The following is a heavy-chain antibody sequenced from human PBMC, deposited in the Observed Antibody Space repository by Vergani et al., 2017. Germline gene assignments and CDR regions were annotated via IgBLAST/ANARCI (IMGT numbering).Heavy chain of an antibody. CDR2: INHSGST. CDR3: ARVPRYGDYPKIDY. J-gene: IGHJ4*02. CDR1: RGSFSDYY. V-gene: IGHV4-34*01. D-gene: IGHD4-17*01. Sequence: HVQLQQWGAGLLKPSETLSLTCAVYRGSFSDYYWSWIRQPPGKGLEWIGEINHSGSTNYNPSLKSRVTISVDTSKNQFSLRLRSVTAADTAVYFCARVPRYGDYPKIDYWGQGTLVTVSS.